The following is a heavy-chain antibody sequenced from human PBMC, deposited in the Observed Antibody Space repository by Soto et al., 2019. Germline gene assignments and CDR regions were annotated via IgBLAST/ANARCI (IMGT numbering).Heavy chain of an antibody. CDR3: AKAGGGWLGTIFDY. V-gene: IGHV3-23*01. CDR2: ISGSGGST. D-gene: IGHD6-19*01. CDR1: GFTFSSYA. Sequence: HPGGSLRLSCAASGFTFSSYAMSWVRQAPGKGLEWVSAISGSGGSTYYADSVKGRFTISRDNSKNTLYLQMNSLRAEDTAVYYCAKAGGGWLGTIFDYWGQGTLVTVSS. J-gene: IGHJ4*02.